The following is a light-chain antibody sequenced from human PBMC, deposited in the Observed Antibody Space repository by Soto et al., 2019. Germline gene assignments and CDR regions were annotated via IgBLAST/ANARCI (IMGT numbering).Light chain of an antibody. Sequence: QSVLTQPPSASGTPGQRVIISCSGSASSIGSNAVNWYQHFPETAPKLLIYRNNQRPSGVPDRFSGSKSGTSGSLAISGLQSEDEGDYYCEVKDDSLNGVVFGGGTKVTVL. J-gene: IGLJ2*01. CDR3: EVKDDSLNGVV. CDR2: RNN. V-gene: IGLV1-44*01. CDR1: ASSIGSNA.